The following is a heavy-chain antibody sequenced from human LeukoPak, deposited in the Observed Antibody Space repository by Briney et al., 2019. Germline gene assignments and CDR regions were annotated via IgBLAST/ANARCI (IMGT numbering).Heavy chain of an antibody. J-gene: IGHJ3*02. D-gene: IGHD1-14*01. CDR1: GGSISGSSHY. Sequence: SETLSLTCTVSGGSISGSSHYWGWIRQPPGRGLEWIGSIDNSGNTYYNPSLKSRVTVSGDTSDNQFSLKLTPVTAADTAVYYCARGRTAFDIWGQGTMVTVSS. CDR3: ARGRTAFDI. CDR2: IDNSGNT. V-gene: IGHV4-39*07.